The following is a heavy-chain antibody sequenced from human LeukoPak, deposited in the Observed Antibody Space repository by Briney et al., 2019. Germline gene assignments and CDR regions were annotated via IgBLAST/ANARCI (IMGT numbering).Heavy chain of an antibody. CDR2: ISAYNGNT. CDR3: ARREQWLVGDDY. V-gene: IGHV1-18*01. CDR1: GYAFTSYG. Sequence: ASVKVSCKASGYAFTSYGITWVRQAPGQGLEWMGWISAYNGNTNYAQKFQGRVTMTTDTSTSTAYMELRSLRSDDTAVYYCARREQWLVGDDYWGQGTLVTVFS. D-gene: IGHD6-19*01. J-gene: IGHJ4*02.